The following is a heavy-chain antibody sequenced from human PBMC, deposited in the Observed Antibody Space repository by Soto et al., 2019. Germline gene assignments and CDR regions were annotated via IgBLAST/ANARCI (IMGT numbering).Heavy chain of an antibody. J-gene: IGHJ4*02. D-gene: IGHD6-19*01. CDR1: GFDFGDYY. V-gene: IGHV3-11*01. CDR3: VRPYYSSSGFPFDR. CDR2: IDSGDGTT. Sequence: GSLRLSCTDSGFDFGDYYMSWIRQPPGKGLEGVSYIDSGDGTTYYTDSVKGRFTIFRDNAKKTVCLQMSSLRVEDTALYYCVRPYYSSSGFPFDRWGQGTVVTVSS.